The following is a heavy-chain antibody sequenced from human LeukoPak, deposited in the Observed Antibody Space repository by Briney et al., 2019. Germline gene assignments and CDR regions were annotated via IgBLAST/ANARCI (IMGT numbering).Heavy chain of an antibody. D-gene: IGHD4-17*01. CDR1: GGSISSSSYY. J-gene: IGHJ5*02. Sequence: SETLSLTCTVSGGSISSSSYYWGWIRQPPGKGLEWVGSIYYSGSTYYNPSLKSRVTISVDTSKNQFSLKLSSVTAADTAVYYCARDLDYGDYSRWFDPWGQGTLVTVSS. V-gene: IGHV4-39*07. CDR3: ARDLDYGDYSRWFDP. CDR2: IYYSGST.